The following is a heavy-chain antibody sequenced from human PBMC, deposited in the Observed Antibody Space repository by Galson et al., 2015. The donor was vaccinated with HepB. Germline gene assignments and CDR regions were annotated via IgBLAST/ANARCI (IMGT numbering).Heavy chain of an antibody. J-gene: IGHJ6*03. CDR3: AREGVIAMGGYYYYYYYMDV. V-gene: IGHV3-72*01. CDR1: GFTFSDHY. CDR2: TRNKANSYTT. D-gene: IGHD2-21*01. Sequence: SLRLSCAASGFTFSDHYMDWVRQAPGKGLEWVGRTRNKANSYTTEYAASVKGRFTISRDDSKNSLYLQMNSLKTEDTAVYYCAREGVIAMGGYYYYYYYMDVWGEGTTVTVSS.